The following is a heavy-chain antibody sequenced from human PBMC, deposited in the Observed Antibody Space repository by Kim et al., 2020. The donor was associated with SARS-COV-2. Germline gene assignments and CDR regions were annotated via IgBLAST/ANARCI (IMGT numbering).Heavy chain of an antibody. D-gene: IGHD6-19*01. CDR2: ISSSSSTI. Sequence: GGSLRLSCAASGFTFSSYSMNWVRQAPGKGLEWVSYISSSSSTIYYADSVKGRFTISRDNAKNSLYLQMNSLRDEDTAVYYCARDPGIGYSSGWYEFDYWGQGTLVTVSS. V-gene: IGHV3-48*02. CDR1: GFTFSSYS. CDR3: ARDPGIGYSSGWYEFDY. J-gene: IGHJ4*02.